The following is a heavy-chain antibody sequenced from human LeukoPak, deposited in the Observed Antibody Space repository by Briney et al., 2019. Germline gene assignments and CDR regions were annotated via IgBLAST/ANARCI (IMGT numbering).Heavy chain of an antibody. J-gene: IGHJ6*02. Sequence: GASVKVSCKASGGTFSSYAISWVRQAPGQGLEWMGWISAYNGNTNYAQKLQGRVTMTTDTSTSTAYMELRSLRSDDTAVYYCARAGPFDYYGSGRAPEYYGMDAWGQGTTVTVSS. V-gene: IGHV1-18*01. CDR1: GGTFSSYA. D-gene: IGHD3-10*01. CDR2: ISAYNGNT. CDR3: ARAGPFDYYGSGRAPEYYGMDA.